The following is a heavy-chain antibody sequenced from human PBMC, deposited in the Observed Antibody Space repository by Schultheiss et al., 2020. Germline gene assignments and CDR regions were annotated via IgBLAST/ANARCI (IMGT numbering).Heavy chain of an antibody. J-gene: IGHJ6*03. CDR2: IYTSGST. CDR3: ATGEGVPAAIRSGYYYMDV. D-gene: IGHD2-2*01. Sequence: SETLSLTCTVSGGSISSYYWSWIRQPAGKGLEWIGRIYTSGSTNYNPSLKSRVTMSVDTSKNQFSLKLSSVTAADTAVYYCATGEGVPAAIRSGYYYMDVWGKGTTVTVSS. V-gene: IGHV4-4*07. CDR1: GGSISSYY.